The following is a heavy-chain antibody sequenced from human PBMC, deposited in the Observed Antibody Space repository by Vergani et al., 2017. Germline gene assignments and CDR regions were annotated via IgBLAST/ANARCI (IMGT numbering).Heavy chain of an antibody. D-gene: IGHD6-13*01. CDR1: GFSLSTSGMC. Sequence: QVTLRESGPALVKPTQTLTLTCTFSGFSLSTSGMCVSWIRQPPGKALEWLALIDWDDDKYYSTSLKTRRTISKDTSKNQVVLTMTNMDPVDTATYYCARCRLRPYSSSWYLTRTYSYYYGMDVWGQGTTVTVSS. CDR2: IDWDDDK. CDR3: ARCRLRPYSSSWYLTRTYSYYYGMDV. V-gene: IGHV2-70*01. J-gene: IGHJ6*02.